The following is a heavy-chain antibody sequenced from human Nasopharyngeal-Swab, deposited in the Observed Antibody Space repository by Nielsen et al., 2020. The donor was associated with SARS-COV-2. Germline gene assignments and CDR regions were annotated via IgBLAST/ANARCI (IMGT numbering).Heavy chain of an antibody. CDR1: GYNFATYW. CDR3: ARLPMRAASGRGAFDI. CDR2: IYPGDSDT. J-gene: IGHJ3*02. V-gene: IGHV5-51*01. Sequence: KVSCKASGYNFATYWIGWVRQMPGEGLRWMGLIYPGDSDTGYSPSLQGQVTISADRSITTAYLQWSSLKASDTAMYYCARLPMRAASGRGAFDIWGQGTMVTVSS. D-gene: IGHD6-13*01.